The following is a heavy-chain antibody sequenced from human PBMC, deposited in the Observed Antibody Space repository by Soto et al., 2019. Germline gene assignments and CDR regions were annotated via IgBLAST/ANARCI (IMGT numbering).Heavy chain of an antibody. CDR1: GFTFGDYW. J-gene: IGHJ4*02. CDR3: ARDVYEILGRVVRRLDS. V-gene: IGHV3-7*03. D-gene: IGHD2-8*01. CDR2: LKRDGRER. Sequence: PGGSLRLSCAASGFTFGDYWMTWVRQAPGKGLEWVANLKRDGRERYYVDSVKGRSSVSRDNAKNSLYLQMNNLRPEDTAVYYCARDVYEILGRVVRRLDSWGQGTLVTVSS.